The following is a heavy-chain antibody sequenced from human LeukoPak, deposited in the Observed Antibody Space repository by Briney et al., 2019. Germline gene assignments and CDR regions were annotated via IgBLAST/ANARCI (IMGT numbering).Heavy chain of an antibody. CDR2: INPSGGST. J-gene: IGHJ3*02. CDR3: ARGQWELAAFDI. CDR1: GYTFTSYY. D-gene: IGHD1-26*01. Sequence: ASVKVSCKASGYTFTSYYMHWVRQAPGQGLEWMGIINPSGGSTSYAQKFRGRVTMTRNTSISTAYMELSSLRSEDTAVYYCARGQWELAAFDIWGQGTMVTVSS. V-gene: IGHV1-46*01.